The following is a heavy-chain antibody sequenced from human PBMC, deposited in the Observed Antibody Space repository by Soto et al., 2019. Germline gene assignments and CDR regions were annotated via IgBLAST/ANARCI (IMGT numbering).Heavy chain of an antibody. V-gene: IGHV4-31*03. CDR2: IFHSGST. CDR1: GDSISSGGYY. J-gene: IGHJ6*02. Sequence: KPSETLSLTCTVSGDSISSGGYYWSWIRQHPGKGLEWIGNIFHSGSTYYNPSLESRATISVDTSKNQFSLKLSSVTAADTALYYCARFLGIDGWGYGMDVWGPGTTVTVSS. D-gene: IGHD6-19*01. CDR3: ARFLGIDGWGYGMDV.